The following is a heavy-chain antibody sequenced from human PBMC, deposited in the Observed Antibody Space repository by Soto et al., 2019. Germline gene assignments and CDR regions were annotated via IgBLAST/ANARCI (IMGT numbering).Heavy chain of an antibody. CDR1: GYTFTSYD. V-gene: IGHV1-8*01. CDR2: MNPNSGNT. CDR3: ARGLVASGMDV. D-gene: IGHD2-8*02. Sequence: GASVKVSCKASGYTFTSYDINWVRQATGQGLEWMGWMNPNSGNTGYAQRFQGRVTVTRNTSISTAYMELSSLRSEDTAVYYCARGLVASGMDVWGKGTTVTVSS. J-gene: IGHJ6*04.